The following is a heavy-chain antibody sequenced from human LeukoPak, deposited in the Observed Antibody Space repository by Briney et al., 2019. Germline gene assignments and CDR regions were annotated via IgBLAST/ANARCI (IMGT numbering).Heavy chain of an antibody. CDR3: AKGKATISY. J-gene: IGHJ4*02. CDR2: ISGSGGST. Sequence: GGSLRLSCAASGFTFSIYAMSWVRQAPGKGLEWVSAISGSGGSTYYADSVKGRFTIYRDNSKNTPYLQMNSVRAEDTAVYYWAKGKATISYWGQGTLVTVSS. D-gene: IGHD5-12*01. V-gene: IGHV3-23*01. CDR1: GFTFSIYA.